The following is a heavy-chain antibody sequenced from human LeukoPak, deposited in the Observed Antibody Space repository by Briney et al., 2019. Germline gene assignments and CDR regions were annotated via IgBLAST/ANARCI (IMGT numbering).Heavy chain of an antibody. V-gene: IGHV4-34*01. CDR3: ARGTMYYDSSGDAFDI. CDR1: GGSFSGYY. D-gene: IGHD3-22*01. CDR2: INHSGST. J-gene: IGHJ3*02. Sequence: PSETLSLTCAVYGGSFSGYYWSWIRQPPGKGLEWIGEINHSGSTNYNPSLKSRVTISVDKSKNQFSLKLSSVTAADTAVYYCARGTMYYDSSGDAFDIWGQGTMVTVSS.